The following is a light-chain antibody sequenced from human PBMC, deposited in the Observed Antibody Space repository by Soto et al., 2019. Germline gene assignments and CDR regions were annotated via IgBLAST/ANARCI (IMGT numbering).Light chain of an antibody. V-gene: IGKV3-11*02. CDR2: DAS. CDR1: QDVSIF. Sequence: LAQSPATLSLSPGQRATLSCKASQDVSIFLAWYQQKPGRAPRLLIHDASIRATGVPARFSGSGSGSDFTLTITGLEPEDFADYYCQQRSTWHSTFGQGTKLEV. CDR3: QQRSTWHST. J-gene: IGKJ2*01.